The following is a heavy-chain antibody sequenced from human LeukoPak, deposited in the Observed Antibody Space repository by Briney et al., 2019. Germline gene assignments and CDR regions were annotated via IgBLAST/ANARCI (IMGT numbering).Heavy chain of an antibody. Sequence: GGSLRLSCAASGFTFSSYSMNWVRQAPGKGLEWVSYISSSSSTIYYADSVKGRFTISRDNAKNSLSLQMNSLRDEDTAVYYCARKLGGAQCGGDCFFDHWGQGTRVGVSS. D-gene: IGHD2-21*02. CDR3: ARKLGGAQCGGDCFFDH. J-gene: IGHJ4*02. CDR1: GFTFSSYS. CDR2: ISSSSSTI. V-gene: IGHV3-48*02.